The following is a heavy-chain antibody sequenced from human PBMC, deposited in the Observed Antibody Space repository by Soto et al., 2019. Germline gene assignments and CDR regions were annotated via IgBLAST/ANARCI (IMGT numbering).Heavy chain of an antibody. D-gene: IGHD1-7*01. Sequence: PSETLSLTCTVSGGSVSSGSYYWSWIRQPPGKGLEWIGYIYYSGSTNYNPSLKSRVTISVDTSKNQFSLKLSSVTAADTAVYYCARGGITGTTRDFDYWGQGTLVTVSS. V-gene: IGHV4-61*01. CDR3: ARGGITGTTRDFDY. CDR1: GGSVSSGSYY. CDR2: IYYSGST. J-gene: IGHJ4*02.